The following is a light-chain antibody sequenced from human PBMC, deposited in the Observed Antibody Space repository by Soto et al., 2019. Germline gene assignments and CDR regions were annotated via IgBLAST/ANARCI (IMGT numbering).Light chain of an antibody. V-gene: IGKV3-15*01. J-gene: IGKJ5*01. Sequence: EIVMTQSPATLSVSPGERATLSCRASQTVSTNLAWFQQKPGQAPRLLIYGTSTRATGIPARFSGSGSGTEFTLTVSSLQSEDFAVYYCQQYNNWPPITFGQGTRLEIK. CDR1: QTVSTN. CDR3: QQYNNWPPIT. CDR2: GTS.